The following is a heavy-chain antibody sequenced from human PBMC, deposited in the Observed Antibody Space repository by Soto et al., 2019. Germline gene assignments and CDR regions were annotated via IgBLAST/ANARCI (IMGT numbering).Heavy chain of an antibody. CDR3: ALICSGGSCYRNWFAP. V-gene: IGHV1-46*01. J-gene: IGHJ5*02. D-gene: IGHD2-15*01. Sequence: QVQLVQSGAEVKKPGASVKVSCKASGYTFTSYYMHWVRQAPGQVLEWMGIINPSGGSTSYAQKFPGRVNMTRDTSKRKVYMELSSLRSEDTAVYYCALICSGGSCYRNWFAPWGQGNLVTVSS. CDR1: GYTFTSYY. CDR2: INPSGGST.